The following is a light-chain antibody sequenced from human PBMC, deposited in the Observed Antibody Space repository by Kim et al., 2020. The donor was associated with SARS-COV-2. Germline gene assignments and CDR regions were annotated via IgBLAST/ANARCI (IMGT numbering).Light chain of an antibody. J-gene: IGKJ4*01. Sequence: LSPGERATLSCRASQSVSSSFLAWYQQKPGQAPRLLIYGASSRATGIPDRFSGSGSGTDFTLTISRLEPEDFAVYYCHQYGSLPRTFGGGTKVEI. CDR3: HQYGSLPRT. CDR1: QSVSSSF. CDR2: GAS. V-gene: IGKV3-20*01.